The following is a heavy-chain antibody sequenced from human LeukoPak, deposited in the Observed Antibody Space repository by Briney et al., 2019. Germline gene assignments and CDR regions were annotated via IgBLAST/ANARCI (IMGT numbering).Heavy chain of an antibody. Sequence: PSETLSLTCTVSGGSISSYYWSWIRQPPGKGLEWIGYIYYSGSTNYNPSLRSRVTISVDTSKNQFSLKLSSVAAADTAVYYCARGGNYGDYDGYFDYWGQGTLVTVSS. V-gene: IGHV4-59*08. CDR2: IYYSGST. D-gene: IGHD4-17*01. J-gene: IGHJ4*02. CDR1: GGSISSYY. CDR3: ARGGNYGDYDGYFDY.